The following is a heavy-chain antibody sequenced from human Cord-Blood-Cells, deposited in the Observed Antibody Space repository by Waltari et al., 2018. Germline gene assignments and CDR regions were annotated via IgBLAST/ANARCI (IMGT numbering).Heavy chain of an antibody. D-gene: IGHD3-22*01. CDR2: SIPICRTT. CDR3: ASGRRGDISGYYYDY. J-gene: IGHJ4*02. V-gene: IGHV1-69*01. CDR1: GGTFSSYA. Sequence: QVQMVQSGAEVKKPGSSVKVSCKASGGTFSSYAISWVRQAPGQGLEWMGRSIPICRTTNEAQKFQDRVTITAAESTSTSYMELSSLRSEDTAVYYCASGRRGDISGYYYDYWGQGTLVTVSS.